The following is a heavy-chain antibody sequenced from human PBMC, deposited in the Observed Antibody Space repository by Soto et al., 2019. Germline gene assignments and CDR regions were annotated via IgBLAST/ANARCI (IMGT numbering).Heavy chain of an antibody. CDR1: GGSVTSGINY. V-gene: IGHV4-61*01. J-gene: IGHJ4*02. D-gene: IGHD3-10*01. CDR3: ARETYSDSRTLNIHFDL. CDR2: IYHIGNT. Sequence: SETLSLTCTVSGGSVTSGINYWNWIRQPPGKGLEWIGYIYHIGNTNYNPSLKGRVTISIDTSRNQVSLKLFSVTAADTAVYYCARETYSDSRTLNIHFDLWGQGTLVTVSS.